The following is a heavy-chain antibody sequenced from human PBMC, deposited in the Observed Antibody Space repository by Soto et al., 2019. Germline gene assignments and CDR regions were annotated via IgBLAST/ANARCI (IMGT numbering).Heavy chain of an antibody. CDR1: GYTFTSYG. CDR2: ISAYNGNT. J-gene: IGHJ6*02. Sequence: ASVKVSCKASGYTFTSYGISWVRQAPGQGLEWMGWISAYNGNTNYAQKLQGRVTMTTDTSTSTAYMELRSLRSDDTAVYYCARHLVVVAAATTDYGMDVWGQGTTVTVSS. V-gene: IGHV1-18*01. CDR3: ARHLVVVAAATTDYGMDV. D-gene: IGHD2-15*01.